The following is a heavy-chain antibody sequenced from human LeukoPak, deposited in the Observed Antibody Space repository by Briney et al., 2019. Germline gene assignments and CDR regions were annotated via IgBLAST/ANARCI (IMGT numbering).Heavy chain of an antibody. CDR3: AEGYYDSSGAYYYYYMDV. CDR2: ISSSSSYI. J-gene: IGHJ6*03. Sequence: GGSLSLSCAASGFTFSSYSMNWVRQAPGKGLEWVSSISSSSSYIYYADSVKGRFTTSRDNAKNSLYLQMNSLRVEDTAVYYCAEGYYDSSGAYYYYYMDVWGKGTTVTVSS. V-gene: IGHV3-21*01. D-gene: IGHD3-22*01. CDR1: GFTFSSYS.